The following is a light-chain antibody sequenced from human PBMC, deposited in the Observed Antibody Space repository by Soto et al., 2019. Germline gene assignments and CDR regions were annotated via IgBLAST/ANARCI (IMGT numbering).Light chain of an antibody. V-gene: IGKV1-39*01. J-gene: IGKJ2*01. CDR3: QQSYNTPYT. CDR2: AAS. Sequence: DIQMTQSPSSLSASVGDRVTITCRASQIISSYLNWYQQKPGKAPKLLIYAASSLQSGVPSRFSGSGSGTDFTLTISSLQPEDFASYYCQQSYNTPYTFGQGPKLEIK. CDR1: QIISSY.